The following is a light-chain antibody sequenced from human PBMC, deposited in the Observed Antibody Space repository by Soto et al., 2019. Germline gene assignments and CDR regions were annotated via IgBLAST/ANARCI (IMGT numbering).Light chain of an antibody. V-gene: IGKV1-27*01. CDR2: AAS. Sequence: HMTQSPSSLSASVGYVVTITCRASQIFTNHVAWYQHKPGKGPKLLIYAASTLQSGVPSRFSGSGSGTDFTLTISSLQPEDVATYYCQKYHTAPITFGQGARLEIK. J-gene: IGKJ5*01. CDR1: QIFTNH. CDR3: QKYHTAPIT.